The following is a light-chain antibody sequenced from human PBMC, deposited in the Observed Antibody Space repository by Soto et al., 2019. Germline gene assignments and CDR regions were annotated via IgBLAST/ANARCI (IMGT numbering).Light chain of an antibody. J-gene: IGKJ4*01. CDR3: QQYDNLPLT. V-gene: IGKV1-33*01. Sequence: DIQMTQSPSSLSASVGDRVTITCQASQDISNYLNWYQQKPGKAPKLLIYDASNLETGVPSRFSGSGSGTDFTFTIISLQPEDIATYYYQQYDNLPLTFGGGTKVDIK. CDR1: QDISNY. CDR2: DAS.